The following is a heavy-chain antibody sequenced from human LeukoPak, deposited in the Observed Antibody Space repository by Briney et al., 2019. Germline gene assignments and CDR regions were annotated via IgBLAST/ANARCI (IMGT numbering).Heavy chain of an antibody. D-gene: IGHD3-22*01. J-gene: IGHJ3*02. CDR2: ISSSSSYT. CDR3: ARVLAGYYDSSGYSGNDAFDI. V-gene: IGHV3-21*01. Sequence: KPGGSLRLSCAASGFTFSSYSMNWVRQAPGKGLEWVSSISSSSSYTYYADSVKGRFTISRDNAKNSLYLQMNSLRAEDTAVYYCARVLAGYYDSSGYSGNDAFDIWGQGTMVTVSS. CDR1: GFTFSSYS.